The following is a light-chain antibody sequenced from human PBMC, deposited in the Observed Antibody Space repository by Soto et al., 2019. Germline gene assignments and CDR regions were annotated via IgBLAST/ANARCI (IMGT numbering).Light chain of an antibody. CDR1: QSVSTY. Sequence: DIVLTQSRATLSLSPGDRATLSCRASQSVSTYLAWYQQKPGQPPRLLIYDASNRATGIPARFSGSGSGTDFTLTISSLQPEDFAVYYCQQRSNWTWTFGQGTKVDIK. CDR2: DAS. J-gene: IGKJ1*01. CDR3: QQRSNWTWT. V-gene: IGKV3-11*01.